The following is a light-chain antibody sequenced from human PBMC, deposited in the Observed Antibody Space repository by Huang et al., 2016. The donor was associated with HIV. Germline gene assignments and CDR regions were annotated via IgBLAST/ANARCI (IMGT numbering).Light chain of an antibody. J-gene: IGKJ1*01. Sequence: EIGMTQSPATLSVSPGERATLFCRASQSISSNLAWYQQQPGQAPSLLIYGASPRATGIPARFSGSGSVTEFTLTISSLQSEDFAVYYCHQYNNWPPWTFGQGTRVEIK. V-gene: IGKV3-15*01. CDR2: GAS. CDR3: HQYNNWPPWT. CDR1: QSISSN.